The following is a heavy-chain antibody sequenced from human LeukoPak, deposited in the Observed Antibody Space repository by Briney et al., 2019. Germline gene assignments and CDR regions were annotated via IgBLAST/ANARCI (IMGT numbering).Heavy chain of an antibody. V-gene: IGHV3-30*02. J-gene: IGHJ4*02. D-gene: IGHD3-16*01. CDR2: IRYDGSNK. CDR3: AKNQVPYVSLLQFNPETDY. CDR1: GFTFSNFG. Sequence: PSGGSLRLSCAASGFTFSNFGMHWVRQAPGKGLEWVAFIRYDGSNKYYADSVKGRFTISRDNSKNTLYLQMNSLRAEDTAVYYCAKNQVPYVSLLQFNPETDYWGQGTLVTVSS.